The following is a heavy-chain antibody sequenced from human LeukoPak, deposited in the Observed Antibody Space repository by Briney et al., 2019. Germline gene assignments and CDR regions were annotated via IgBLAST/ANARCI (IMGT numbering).Heavy chain of an antibody. CDR3: AAQLDSSSWYPGWFDT. J-gene: IGHJ5*02. Sequence: PSETLSLTGTGSGGSISSYYWSWIRQPAGKGLEGMGRIYNSGSTNSKPSPKSRVTMSVDTSKNQFSLKLPSVHAADTAVYYCAAQLDSSSWYPGWFDTWGQGTLVTVSS. D-gene: IGHD6-13*01. CDR2: IYNSGST. V-gene: IGHV4-4*07. CDR1: GGSISSYY.